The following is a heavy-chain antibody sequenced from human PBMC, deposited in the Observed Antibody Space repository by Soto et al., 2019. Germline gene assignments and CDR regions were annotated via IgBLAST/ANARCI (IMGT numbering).Heavy chain of an antibody. Sequence: QVQLVQSGAEVKKPGSSVKVSCKASGGTFSSYAISWVRQAPGQGLEWMGGIIPIIGTANYEQKFQGRVTNTAEKYTSRADMEMRSLRTEDTAVNYCARVNKELGYYKGTDVWGQGTKVTVST. V-gene: IGHV1-69*06. D-gene: IGHD6-6*01. CDR3: ARVNKELGYYKGTDV. CDR2: IIPIIGTA. J-gene: IGHJ6*01. CDR1: GGTFSSYA.